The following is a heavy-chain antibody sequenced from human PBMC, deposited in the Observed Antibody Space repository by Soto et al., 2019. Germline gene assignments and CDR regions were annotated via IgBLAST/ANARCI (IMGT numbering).Heavy chain of an antibody. V-gene: IGHV3-23*01. D-gene: IGHD2-15*01. CDR2: ISGSGGST. J-gene: IGHJ4*02. CDR1: GFTFSSYA. CDR3: AKDRIYRCSGGSCYSDFDY. Sequence: LRLSCAASGFTFSSYAMSWVRQAPGKGLEWVSAISGSGGSTYYADSVKGRFTISRDNSKNTRYLQTNSLRAEDTAVYYCAKDRIYRCSGGSCYSDFDYWGQGTLVTVSS.